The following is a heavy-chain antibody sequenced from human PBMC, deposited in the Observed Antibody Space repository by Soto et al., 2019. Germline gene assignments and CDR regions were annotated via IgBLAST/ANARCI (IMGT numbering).Heavy chain of an antibody. CDR2: IYYSGST. CDR1: GGSISSYY. Sequence: SETLSLTCTVSGGSISSYYWSWIRQPPGKGLEWIGYIYYSGSTNYNPSLKSRVTISVDTSKNQFSLKLSSVAAADTAVYYCARASYYDFWSGPHYYGMDVWGQGTTVTVFS. D-gene: IGHD3-3*01. V-gene: IGHV4-59*01. CDR3: ARASYYDFWSGPHYYGMDV. J-gene: IGHJ6*02.